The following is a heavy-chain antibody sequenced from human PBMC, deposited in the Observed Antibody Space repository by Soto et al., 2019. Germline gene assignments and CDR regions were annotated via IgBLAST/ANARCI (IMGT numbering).Heavy chain of an antibody. CDR2: IFPDGGT. J-gene: IGHJ4*02. D-gene: IGHD5-18*01. CDR3: ARATAMVRSLDY. CDR1: GFTVSSNY. Sequence: PGGSLRLSCAASGFTVSSNYMSWVRQAPGMGLEWVSVIFPDGGTYYVDSVKGRFTISRDNSKNSLYLQMNSLRAEDTAVYYCARATAMVRSLDYWGQGTLVTVSS. V-gene: IGHV3-66*01.